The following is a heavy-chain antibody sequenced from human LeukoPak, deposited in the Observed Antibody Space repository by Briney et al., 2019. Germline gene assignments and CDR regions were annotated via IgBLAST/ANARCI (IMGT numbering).Heavy chain of an antibody. CDR2: FDPEDGET. V-gene: IGHV1-24*01. Sequence: ASVKVSCKVSGYTLTELSMHWVRQAPGKGLEWMGGFDPEDGETIYAQKFQGRVTMTEDTSTDTAYMELSGLRSEDTAAYYCGKSPTFGGVRGFDYWGKGPLVTVSS. D-gene: IGHD3-16*01. CDR3: GKSPTFGGVRGFDY. J-gene: IGHJ4*02. CDR1: GYTLTELS.